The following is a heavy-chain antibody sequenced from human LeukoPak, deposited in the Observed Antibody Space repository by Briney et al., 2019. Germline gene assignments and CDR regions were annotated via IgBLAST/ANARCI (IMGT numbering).Heavy chain of an antibody. J-gene: IGHJ4*02. CDR3: AKAASYGSGNDY. D-gene: IGHD3-10*01. CDR2: ISYDGSNK. CDR1: GFTFSSYG. V-gene: IGHV3-30*18. Sequence: GGSLRLSCAASGFTFSSYGMHWVRQAPGKGLEWVAVISYDGSNKYYADSVKGRFTISRDNSKNTLYLQMNSLRAEDTAVYYCAKAASYGSGNDYWGQGTLVTVSS.